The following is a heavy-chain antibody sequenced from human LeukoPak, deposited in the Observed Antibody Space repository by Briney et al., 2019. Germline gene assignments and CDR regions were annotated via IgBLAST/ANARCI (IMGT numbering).Heavy chain of an antibody. D-gene: IGHD3-10*01. CDR2: IKQDRSEK. V-gene: IGHV3-7*01. CDR3: AKGGRITMLRGVQRDHYFDY. CDR1: GFTFTNYW. Sequence: GGSLRLSCAASGFTFTNYWMSWVRQAPGKGLELVANIKQDRSEKYYVDSVKGRFTISRDNSKNTLYLQMNSLRVEDTAVYYCAKGGRITMLRGVQRDHYFDYWGQGTLVTVSS. J-gene: IGHJ4*02.